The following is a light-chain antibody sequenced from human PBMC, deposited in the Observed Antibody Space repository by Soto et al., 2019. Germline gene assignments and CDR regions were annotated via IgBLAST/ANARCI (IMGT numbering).Light chain of an antibody. CDR2: DAY. V-gene: IGKV3D-20*01. J-gene: IGKJ3*01. Sequence: IVLTQSRATLSLSPEDRASLSCGASPSVTCNYLAGYPQKPGVAHSLIIYDAYTRATGIPDRFIGGRSGTDVTHAISTLEHEDFAVYYWHHYGSSPPKFCPVTKVDI. CDR1: PSVTCNY. CDR3: HHYGSSPPK.